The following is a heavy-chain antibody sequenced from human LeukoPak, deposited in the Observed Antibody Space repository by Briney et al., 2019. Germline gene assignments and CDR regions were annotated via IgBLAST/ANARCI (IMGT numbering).Heavy chain of an antibody. V-gene: IGHV1-18*01. Sequence: GASVKVSCKASGYTFTNYGISWVRRAPGQGLEWMGWINAYNDNTNYAQKLQGRVTMTTDTSTSTAYMELRSLRSDDTAVYYCARADSIVVVTPIPYFFDYWGQGSLVTVSS. CDR3: ARADSIVVVTPIPYFFDY. CDR2: INAYNDNT. D-gene: IGHD2-21*02. J-gene: IGHJ4*02. CDR1: GYTFTNYG.